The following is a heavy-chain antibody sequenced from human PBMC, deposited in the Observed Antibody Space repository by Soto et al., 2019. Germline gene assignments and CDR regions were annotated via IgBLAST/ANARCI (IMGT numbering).Heavy chain of an antibody. J-gene: IGHJ4*02. D-gene: IGHD1-1*01. Sequence: QVQMVQSGAELRRPGASVKVSCKTSGYTFTSHGINWVRQAPGQGLEWMGWISGYNGNTMYAQKVQGRVTLTTDTSTSTAFLERRSLRSDDTAVYYCARGHWNIDYMEGFDFWGQGTLVTVSS. CDR2: ISGYNGNT. CDR3: ARGHWNIDYMEGFDF. V-gene: IGHV1-18*04. CDR1: GYTFTSHG.